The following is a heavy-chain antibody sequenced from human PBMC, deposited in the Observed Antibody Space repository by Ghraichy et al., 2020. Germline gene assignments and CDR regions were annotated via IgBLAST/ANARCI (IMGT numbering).Heavy chain of an antibody. CDR1: GDSVSSNSAA. V-gene: IGHV6-1*01. CDR3: ARDVRAVYYDSSGYYPLGAFDI. CDR2: TYYRSKWYN. J-gene: IGHJ3*02. D-gene: IGHD3-22*01. Sequence: SQTLSLTCAISGDSVSSNSAAWNWIRQSPSRGLEWLGRTYYRSKWYNDYAVSVKSRITINPDTSKNQFSLQLNSVTPEDTAVYYCARDVRAVYYDSSGYYPLGAFDIWGQGTMVTVSS.